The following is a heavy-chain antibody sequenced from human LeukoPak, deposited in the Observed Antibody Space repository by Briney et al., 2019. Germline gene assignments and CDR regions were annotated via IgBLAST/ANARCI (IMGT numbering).Heavy chain of an antibody. J-gene: IGHJ4*02. V-gene: IGHV1-2*02. CDR1: GYTFTVYY. CDR3: ARDLRRGLGDDY. CDR2: INPNSGGT. Sequence: ASVKVSCKASGYTFTVYYMHWVRQAPGQGVGWMGWINPNSGGTNYAQKFQGRVTMTRDTSISTAYMELSRLRSDDTAVYYCARDLRRGLGDDYWGQGTLVTVSS.